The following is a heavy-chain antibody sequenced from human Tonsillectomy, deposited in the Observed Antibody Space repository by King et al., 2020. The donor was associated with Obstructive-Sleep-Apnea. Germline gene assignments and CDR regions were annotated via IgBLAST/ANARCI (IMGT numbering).Heavy chain of an antibody. Sequence: VQLVESGGGLVQPGGSLRLSCAASGFTFSSYSMKWVRQAPGKGLEWGSYISSSSSTIHYADSVKARFTITRDNAKNSLYLQMNSLRAEDTAVYWWARERGGIAVAGDDYWGQGTLVTVSS. CDR2: ISSSSSTI. CDR1: GFTFSSYS. D-gene: IGHD6-19*01. V-gene: IGHV3-48*04. J-gene: IGHJ4*02. CDR3: ARERGGIAVAGDDY.